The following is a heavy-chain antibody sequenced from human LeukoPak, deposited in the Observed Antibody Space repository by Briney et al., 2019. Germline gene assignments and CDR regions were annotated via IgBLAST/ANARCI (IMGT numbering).Heavy chain of an antibody. CDR1: GFTFTNYA. Sequence: GRSLRLSCAASGFTFTNYAMNWVRQAPGKGLEWVATVSYDGTDTSYADSVKGRFAIFRDNSKNTLYLQMNSLRTEDTAVYYCVRVSGFCTNGVCPSFDPWGQGTLVTVSS. D-gene: IGHD2-8*01. CDR3: VRVSGFCTNGVCPSFDP. J-gene: IGHJ5*02. CDR2: VSYDGTDT. V-gene: IGHV3-30*09.